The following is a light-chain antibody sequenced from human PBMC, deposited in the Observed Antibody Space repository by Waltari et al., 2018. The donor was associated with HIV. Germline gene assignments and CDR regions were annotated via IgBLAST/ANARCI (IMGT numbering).Light chain of an antibody. CDR3: QSADSSGTYPVV. V-gene: IGLV3-25*03. Sequence: SYELTQPPLVSVPLGQMARITCSGDALPKQYAYWYQQKPGQAPVVVIYKDSERASGIPERFSGSSSGTTVTLTISGVQAEDEADYYCQSADSSGTYPVVFGGGTKLTVL. CDR1: ALPKQY. CDR2: KDS. J-gene: IGLJ2*01.